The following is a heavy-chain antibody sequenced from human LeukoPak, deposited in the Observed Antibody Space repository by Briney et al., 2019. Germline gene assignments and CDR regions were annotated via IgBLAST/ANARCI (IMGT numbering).Heavy chain of an antibody. D-gene: IGHD6-19*01. CDR1: GFTFGDYV. V-gene: IGHV3-23*01. Sequence: PGGSLRLSCAASGFTFGDYVMIWVRQAPGKGLEWVSGITASGDRTFYGDSVRGRFTVSRDNAKNSLYLQMNSLRPEDTALYYCAPIAVAGEGGGVEYWGQGTLVTVSS. CDR3: APIAVAGEGGGVEY. CDR2: ITASGDRT. J-gene: IGHJ4*02.